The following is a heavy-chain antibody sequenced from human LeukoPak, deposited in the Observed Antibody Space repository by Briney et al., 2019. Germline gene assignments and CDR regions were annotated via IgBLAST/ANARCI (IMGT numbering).Heavy chain of an antibody. D-gene: IGHD3-10*01. CDR1: GFTFSSYS. Sequence: GGSLRLSCAASGFTFSSYSMNWVRQAPGKGLEWVSSISSSSSSYIYYADSVKGRFTISRDNSKNTLYLQMNSLRAEDTAVYYCAKDHSNPAIGSGSSPYYYYYYMDVWGKGTTVTISS. CDR2: ISSSSSSYI. CDR3: AKDHSNPAIGSGSSPYYYYYYMDV. V-gene: IGHV3-21*01. J-gene: IGHJ6*03.